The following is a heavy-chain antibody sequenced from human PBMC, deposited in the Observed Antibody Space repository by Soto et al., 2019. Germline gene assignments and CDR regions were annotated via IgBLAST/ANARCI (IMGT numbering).Heavy chain of an antibody. Sequence: QVQLVQSGAEVREPGASVKVSCKASGYRFTNYALHWVRQAPGQSLEWMGWINAGNGNTKYSQKFQDRVTITRDTSANTAYMELSSLRSEDTAVYYCARDLWGTDRFDYWGQGTLVTVSS. CDR3: ARDLWGTDRFDY. CDR1: GYRFTNYA. D-gene: IGHD3-16*02. CDR2: INAGNGNT. J-gene: IGHJ4*02. V-gene: IGHV1-3*01.